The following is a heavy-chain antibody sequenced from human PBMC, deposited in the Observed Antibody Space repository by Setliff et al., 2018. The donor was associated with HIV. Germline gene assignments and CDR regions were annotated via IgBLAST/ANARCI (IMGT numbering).Heavy chain of an antibody. J-gene: IGHJ4*02. D-gene: IGHD3-3*01. CDR3: VRPSLGIGGGSIFHN. CDR1: GGSFSGYY. Sequence: SETLSLTCAVYGGSFSGYYWSWIRQPPGKGLEWIGEINHGGGTNYNPSLKSRVTISVDKSKNQFSLKLSSVTAADTAVYYCVRPSLGIGGGSIFHNWGQGTLVTVSS. V-gene: IGHV4-34*01. CDR2: INHGGGT.